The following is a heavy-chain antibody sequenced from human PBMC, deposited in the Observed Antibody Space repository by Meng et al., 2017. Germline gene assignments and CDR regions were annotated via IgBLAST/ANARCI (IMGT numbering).Heavy chain of an antibody. Sequence: EVQLVESGGGLIQPGGSLRLSCAASGFTVSSNYMSWVRQAPGKGLEWVSVIYTGGSTHYADSVKGRLPISRDNSKNTVYFQMNSLRAEDTAVYYCAKGGRIQLWSFFDYWGQGTLVTVSS. V-gene: IGHV3-53*01. CDR2: IYTGGST. J-gene: IGHJ4*02. D-gene: IGHD5-18*01. CDR3: AKGGRIQLWSFFDY. CDR1: GFTVSSNY.